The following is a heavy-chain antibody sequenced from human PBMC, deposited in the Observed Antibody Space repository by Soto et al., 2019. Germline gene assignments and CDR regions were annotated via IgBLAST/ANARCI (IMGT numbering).Heavy chain of an antibody. D-gene: IGHD5-12*01. CDR3: ARTLRATGLLGY. V-gene: IGHV3-66*01. CDR1: GFTVSSNY. CDR2: IYSGGST. Sequence: EVQLVESGGGLVQPGGSLRLSCAASGFTVSSNYMSWVRQAPGKGLEWVSVIYSGGSTYYADSVKGRFTISRDNSKNTLYLQMNSMRAEDTAVYYCARTLRATGLLGYWGQGTLVTVSS. J-gene: IGHJ4*02.